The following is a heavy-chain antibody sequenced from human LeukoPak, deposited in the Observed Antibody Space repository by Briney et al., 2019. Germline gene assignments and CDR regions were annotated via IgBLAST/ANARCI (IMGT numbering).Heavy chain of an antibody. Sequence: GGSLRLSCAASGFTFSDYYMSWIRQAPGKGLEWVSYISSSGSTIYYADSVKGRFTISRDNSKNTLYLQMNSLRAEDTAVYYCAPIAAADAFDIWGQETMVTVSS. J-gene: IGHJ3*02. CDR3: APIAAADAFDI. CDR2: ISSSGSTI. V-gene: IGHV3-11*04. CDR1: GFTFSDYY. D-gene: IGHD6-13*01.